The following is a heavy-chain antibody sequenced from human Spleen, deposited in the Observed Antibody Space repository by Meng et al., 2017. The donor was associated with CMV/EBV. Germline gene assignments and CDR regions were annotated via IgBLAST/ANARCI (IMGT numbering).Heavy chain of an antibody. Sequence: ASVKVSCKASGYIFPSYGISWVRQAPGQGLEWMGWISAYNGDTKYTQKFQGRVTMTTDTSTTTAYMELRSLRSEDTAVYYCARGTSITIFGVVQRHCGMDVWGQGTTVTVSS. CDR2: ISAYNGDT. CDR3: ARGTSITIFGVVQRHCGMDV. D-gene: IGHD3-3*01. CDR1: GYIFPSYG. J-gene: IGHJ6*02. V-gene: IGHV1-18*01.